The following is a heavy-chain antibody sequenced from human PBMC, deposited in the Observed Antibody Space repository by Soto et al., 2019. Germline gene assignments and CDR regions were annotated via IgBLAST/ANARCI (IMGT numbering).Heavy chain of an antibody. V-gene: IGHV3-74*01. J-gene: IGHJ4*02. CDR2: INNDGTST. CDR1: GFTLSSSW. Sequence: PGGSLRLSCAASGFTLSSSWMHWVRQAPGKGLVWVSRINNDGTSTIYADSVKGRFTISRDSARNTLYLQMNSLRGEDTAVYYCARAISYDGSVYLDSWGQGTLVTVSS. CDR3: ARAISYDGSVYLDS. D-gene: IGHD3-22*01.